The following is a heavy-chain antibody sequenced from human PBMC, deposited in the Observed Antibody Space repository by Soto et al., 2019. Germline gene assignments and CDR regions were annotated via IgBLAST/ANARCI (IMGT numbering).Heavy chain of an antibody. V-gene: IGHV1-69*01. CDR3: ARDPRSITGTTSSEDFQH. D-gene: IGHD1-1*01. CDR2: IIPIFGIT. Sequence: QAQLMQSGAEVKEPGSSVKVSCKASGGTFSGYAISWVRQAPGQGLEWLGGIIPIFGITNYAQKFQNRLTIAAYESSATVYMDLRSLTSEDSAIYYSARDPRSITGTTSSEDFQHWGQGTLVSVS. CDR1: GGTFSGYA. J-gene: IGHJ1*01.